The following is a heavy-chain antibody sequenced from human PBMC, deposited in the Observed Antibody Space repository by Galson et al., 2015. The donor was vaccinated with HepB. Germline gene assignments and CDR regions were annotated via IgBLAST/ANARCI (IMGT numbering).Heavy chain of an antibody. Sequence: SETLSLTCTVSGGSISSYYWSWIRQPAGKGLEWIGRIYTSGSTNYNPSLKSRVTMSVDTSKNQFSLKLSSVTAADTAVYYCARVGLSSSSRSANYGMDVWGQGTTVTVSS. J-gene: IGHJ6*02. V-gene: IGHV4-4*07. CDR2: IYTSGST. D-gene: IGHD6-6*01. CDR3: ARVGLSSSSRSANYGMDV. CDR1: GGSISSYY.